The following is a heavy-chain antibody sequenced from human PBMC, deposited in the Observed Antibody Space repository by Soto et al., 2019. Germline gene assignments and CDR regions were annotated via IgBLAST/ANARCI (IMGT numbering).Heavy chain of an antibody. Sequence: EVQLVESGGGLVQPGGSLRLSCAASGFTFSDYWMRWVRQAPGKGLEWVANIKQDGVEKYYMDSVKGRFTISRDNAKNSLYLQMNSLIAADTAVYYCVSLVVRAQGTLVTVSS. V-gene: IGHV3-7*01. J-gene: IGHJ4*02. CDR3: VSLVV. CDR1: GFTFSDYW. CDR2: IKQDGVEK. D-gene: IGHD6-6*01.